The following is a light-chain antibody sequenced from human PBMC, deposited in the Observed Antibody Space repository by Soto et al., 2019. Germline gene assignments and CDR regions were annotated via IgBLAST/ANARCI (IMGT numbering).Light chain of an antibody. V-gene: IGKV3-20*01. CDR1: QSVTSNY. J-gene: IGKJ4*01. CDR3: HHYANSLT. Sequence: EIVLTQSPGTLSLSPGERATLSCRASQSVTSNYVAWYQQKPGQAPRLLIFGASSRATGIPDRFSGRGSGTDFTLTISRLEPEDFAVYFCHHYANSLTFGGGTKVDIK. CDR2: GAS.